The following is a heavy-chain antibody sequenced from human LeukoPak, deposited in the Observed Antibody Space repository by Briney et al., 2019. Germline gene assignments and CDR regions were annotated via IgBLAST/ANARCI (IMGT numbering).Heavy chain of an antibody. CDR2: ISYDETNT. J-gene: IGHJ5*02. V-gene: IGHV3-30-3*01. CDR1: GFIFSSYA. Sequence: GGSLRLSCAASGFIFSSYAMHWVRQAPGTGLEWVALISYDETNTYYADSVKGRFTISRDNSKNTLYLQMNSLRAEDTAVYYCARDRLAGPWENWFGPWGQGTLVTVSS. D-gene: IGHD1-26*01. CDR3: ARDRLAGPWENWFGP.